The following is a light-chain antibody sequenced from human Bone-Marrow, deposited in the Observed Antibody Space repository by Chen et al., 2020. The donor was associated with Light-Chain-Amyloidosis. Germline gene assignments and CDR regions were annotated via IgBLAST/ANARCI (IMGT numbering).Light chain of an antibody. CDR2: DVS. Sequence: QSALTQPASVSGSPGHSITFSCTGTRSDVGGYNYVSWYQQHPGKAPKLIIYDVSDRPSGVSDRFSGSKSGNTASLTISGLQAEDEADYYCASYTSAATWVFGGGTKLTVL. J-gene: IGLJ3*02. CDR3: ASYTSAATWV. V-gene: IGLV2-14*03. CDR1: RSDVGGYNY.